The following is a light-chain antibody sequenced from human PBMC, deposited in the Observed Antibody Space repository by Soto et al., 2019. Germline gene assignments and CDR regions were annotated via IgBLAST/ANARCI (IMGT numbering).Light chain of an antibody. CDR2: DAS. V-gene: IGKV3-11*01. Sequence: EIVLTQSPATLSLSPGERATLSCRASQSVSSYFAWYQQKPGQAPRLLIYDASNRATGIPARFSGSGSGTDFTLTISSLEPEDFAVYYCQQRGNWPLTFGQGTKVDIK. J-gene: IGKJ1*01. CDR1: QSVSSY. CDR3: QQRGNWPLT.